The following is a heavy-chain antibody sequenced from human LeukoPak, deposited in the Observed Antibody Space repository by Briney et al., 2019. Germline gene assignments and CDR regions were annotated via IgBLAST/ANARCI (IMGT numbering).Heavy chain of an antibody. J-gene: IGHJ4*02. D-gene: IGHD3-9*01. CDR1: GFTFSDYY. CDR2: ISSSGSTI. V-gene: IGHV3-11*04. Sequence: GGSLRLSCAASGFTFSDYYMSWLRQAPGKGLEWVSYISSSGSTIYYADSVKGRFTISRDNAKNSLYLQMNSLRAEDTVVYYCARDFGYFDWLLYDYWGQGTLITVSS. CDR3: ARDFGYFDWLLYDY.